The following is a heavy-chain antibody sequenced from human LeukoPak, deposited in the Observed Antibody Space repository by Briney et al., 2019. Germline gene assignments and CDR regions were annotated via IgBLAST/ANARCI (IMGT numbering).Heavy chain of an antibody. V-gene: IGHV4-39*01. CDR3: ARQADYGDLNWFDP. J-gene: IGHJ5*02. Sequence: SETLSLTCSVSGGSISSSSYYWGWSRQPPGKGLGWIGSSYYSGSTYYNPSLKSRVTISVDTSKNPFSLQLSSLTAADTAVYYCARQADYGDLNWFDPWGQGTLVTVSS. CDR1: GGSISSSSYY. CDR2: SYYSGST. D-gene: IGHD4-17*01.